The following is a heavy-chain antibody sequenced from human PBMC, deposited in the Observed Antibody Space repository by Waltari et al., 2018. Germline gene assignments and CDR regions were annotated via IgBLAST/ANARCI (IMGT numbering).Heavy chain of an antibody. V-gene: IGHV4-38-2*01. CDR1: GYSISSGYY. CDR2: IYHSGST. CDR3: AIAADTYYYGSGSFDY. J-gene: IGHJ4*02. Sequence: QVQLQESGPGLVKPSETLSLTCAVSGYSISSGYYWGWIRQPPGKGLEWIGSIYHSGSTYYNPSLKSRVTISVDTSKNQFSLKLSSVTAADTAVYYCAIAADTYYYGSGSFDYWGQGTLVTVSS. D-gene: IGHD3-10*01.